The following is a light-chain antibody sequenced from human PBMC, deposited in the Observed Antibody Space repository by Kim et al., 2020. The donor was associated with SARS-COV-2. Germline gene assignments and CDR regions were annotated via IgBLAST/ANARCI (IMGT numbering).Light chain of an antibody. J-gene: IGKJ1*01. V-gene: IGKV1-5*03. CDR1: QNVGSW. CDR2: KAS. CDR3: QQFTTYPWT. Sequence: ASVGYRVTITCRASQNVGSWLAWYQQKPGKAPNLLIYKASNLESGVPSRFSGSGSGTEFTLAISSLQPDDFAVYYCQQFTTYPWTFGQGTKVDIK.